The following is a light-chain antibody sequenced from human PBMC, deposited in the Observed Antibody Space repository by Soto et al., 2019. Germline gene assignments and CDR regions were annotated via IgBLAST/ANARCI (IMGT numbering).Light chain of an antibody. CDR3: QQYNNWPPIT. CDR2: GAS. Sequence: EIMLTQSPATLSVSPGERATLSCRASQSVSSNLAWYQQKPGQAPRLLIYGASTRATGIPARFSGSGSGTEFTLTISSLQSEDFAVYSCQQYNNWPPITFGQGTRLEI. J-gene: IGKJ5*01. V-gene: IGKV3-15*01. CDR1: QSVSSN.